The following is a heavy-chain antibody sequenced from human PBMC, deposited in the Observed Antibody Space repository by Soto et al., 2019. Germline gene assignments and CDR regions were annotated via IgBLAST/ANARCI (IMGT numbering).Heavy chain of an antibody. CDR3: ARGHAVWSGGSNYLNFEY. Sequence: ASVKVSWKASGYIFTSYYIHWVRQAPGQGLEWMGIINPSGGNTGYAQKFQGRVTMTRDTSASTVYMGLSSLRSEDTAVYYCARGHAVWSGGSNYLNFEYWGQGTLVTVSS. CDR2: INPSGGNT. V-gene: IGHV1-46*01. CDR1: GYIFTSYY. J-gene: IGHJ4*02. D-gene: IGHD3-3*01.